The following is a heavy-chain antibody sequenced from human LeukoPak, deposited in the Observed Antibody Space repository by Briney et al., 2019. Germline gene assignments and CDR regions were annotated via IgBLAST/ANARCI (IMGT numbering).Heavy chain of an antibody. CDR1: GGSISSYY. D-gene: IGHD2-2*01. V-gene: IGHV4-59*01. CDR3: AGTRGASRYYYYYYGMDV. CDR2: IYYSGST. J-gene: IGHJ6*02. Sequence: SSETLSLTCTVSGGSISSYYWSWIRQPPGKGLEWIGYIYYSGSTNYNPSLKSRVTISVDTSKNQFSLKLSSVTAADTAVYYCAGTRGASRYYYYYYGMDVWGQGTTVTVSS.